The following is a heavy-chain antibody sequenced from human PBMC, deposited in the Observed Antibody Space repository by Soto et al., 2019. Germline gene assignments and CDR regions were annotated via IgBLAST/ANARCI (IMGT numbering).Heavy chain of an antibody. CDR1: GDSISRGDYY. CDR2: IYYSGST. Sequence: PSETLSLTCTVSGDSISRGDYYWRWIRQPPGKGLEWIGYIYYSGSTYYNPSLKSRVTMSVDTSKNQFSLKLNSVTAADTAVYYCARGYNWNYGRGAGSLLFDYWGQGILVTVSS. J-gene: IGHJ4*02. V-gene: IGHV4-30-4*01. CDR3: ARGYNWNYGRGAGSLLFDY. D-gene: IGHD1-7*01.